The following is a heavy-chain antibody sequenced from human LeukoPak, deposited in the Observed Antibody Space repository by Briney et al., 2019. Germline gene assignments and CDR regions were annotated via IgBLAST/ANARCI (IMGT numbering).Heavy chain of an antibody. CDR1: GFTFSSYW. J-gene: IGHJ4*02. Sequence: GGSLRLSCAASGFTFSSYWMSWVRQAPGKGLEWVANIKQDGSEKYYVDSVKGRFTISRDNAKNSLYLQMNSLRAEDMALYYCAKDKDDILTGGFDYWGQGTLVTVSS. CDR3: AKDKDDILTGGFDY. V-gene: IGHV3-7*03. CDR2: IKQDGSEK. D-gene: IGHD3-9*01.